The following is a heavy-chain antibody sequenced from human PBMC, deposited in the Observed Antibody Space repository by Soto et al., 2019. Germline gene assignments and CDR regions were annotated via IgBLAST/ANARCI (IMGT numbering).Heavy chain of an antibody. CDR1: GFTFSSYA. J-gene: IGHJ6*02. CDR3: AKDVVAATYYYYGMDV. CDR2: ISGSGGST. V-gene: IGHV3-23*01. Sequence: GGSLRLSCAASGFTFSSYAMSWVRQAPGKGLEWVSAISGSGGSTYYADSVKGRFTISRDNSKNTLYLQMNSLRAEDKAVYYCAKDVVAATYYYYGMDVWGQGTTVTVSS. D-gene: IGHD2-15*01.